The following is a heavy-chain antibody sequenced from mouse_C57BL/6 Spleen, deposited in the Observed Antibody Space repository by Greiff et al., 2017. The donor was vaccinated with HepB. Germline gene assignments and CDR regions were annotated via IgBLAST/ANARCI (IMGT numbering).Heavy chain of an antibody. Sequence: DVKLVESGGGLVQPGGSMKLSCVASGFTFSNYWMNWVRQSPEKGLEWVAQIRLKSDNYATHYAESVKGRFTISRDDSKSSVYLPMNNLRAEDTGIYYCTTGTRYFDVWGTGTTVTVSS. CDR2: IRLKSDNYAT. CDR1: GFTFSNYW. D-gene: IGHD4-1*01. J-gene: IGHJ1*03. CDR3: TTGTRYFDV. V-gene: IGHV6-3*01.